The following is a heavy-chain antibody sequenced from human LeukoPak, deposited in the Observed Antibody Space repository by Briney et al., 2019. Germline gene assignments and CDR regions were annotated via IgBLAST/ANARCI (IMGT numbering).Heavy chain of an antibody. Sequence: GGSLRLSCAASGFTFSSYVMHWVRQAPGKGLEWVALIKPDGSNKYYADSVKSRFTISRDNSKNTLHLQMNSLRAEDTAVYYCARSRAFDYWGQGTLVTVSS. CDR1: GFTFSSYV. V-gene: IGHV3-30*02. J-gene: IGHJ4*02. CDR3: ARSRAFDY. D-gene: IGHD2/OR15-2a*01. CDR2: IKPDGSNK.